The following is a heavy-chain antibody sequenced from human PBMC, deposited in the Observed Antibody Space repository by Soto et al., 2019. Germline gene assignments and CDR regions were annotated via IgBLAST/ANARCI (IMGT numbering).Heavy chain of an antibody. Sequence: EVQLVETGGGLIQPGGSLILSCAASGFTVSSKYMSWLRQAPGKGLEWVSIIYSDGNTYYADSVKGRITISRDNSKNTLTLLINTLRAEDTAEYFGARVRGNCVVTAWYLPFDSWGQGTLVTVSS. V-gene: IGHV3-53*02. J-gene: IGHJ4*02. D-gene: IGHD2-15*01. CDR2: IYSDGNT. CDR3: ARVRGNCVVTAWYLPFDS. CDR1: GFTVSSKY.